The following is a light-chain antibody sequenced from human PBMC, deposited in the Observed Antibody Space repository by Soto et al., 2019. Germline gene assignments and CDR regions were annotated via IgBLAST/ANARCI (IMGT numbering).Light chain of an antibody. J-gene: IGKJ5*01. V-gene: IGKV3-11*01. CDR3: QHRYNWPPA. Sequence: EIVLTQSPATLSLSPGERATLSCRASQSVSNYLGWYQQRPGQAPRLLIYDASERATGIPAMFSGSGSGTDFTLTINSLEPEDFAVYYCQHRYNWPPAFGQGTRLEIK. CDR2: DAS. CDR1: QSVSNY.